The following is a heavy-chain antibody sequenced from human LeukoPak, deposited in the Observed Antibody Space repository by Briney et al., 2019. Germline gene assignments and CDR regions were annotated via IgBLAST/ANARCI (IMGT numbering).Heavy chain of an antibody. V-gene: IGHV3-7*01. D-gene: IGHD6-19*01. CDR3: ARDSVAGRNYYFDY. Sequence: GGSLRLSCAASGFTFSSYWMSWVRQAPGKGLEWVANIKQDGSEKYYVDSVKGRFTISRDNAKNSLYLQMNSLRAEDMAVYYCARDSVAGRNYYFDYWGQGTLVTVSS. CDR1: GFTFSSYW. J-gene: IGHJ4*02. CDR2: IKQDGSEK.